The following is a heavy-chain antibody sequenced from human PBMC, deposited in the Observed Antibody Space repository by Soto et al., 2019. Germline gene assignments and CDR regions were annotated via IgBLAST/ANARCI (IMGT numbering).Heavy chain of an antibody. V-gene: IGHV3-33*01. CDR2: IWYDGSNK. CDR3: ARDKGPADKDLSQWLTRVYYYYGMDV. CDR1: GFTFSSYG. Sequence: PGGSLRLSCAASGFTFSSYGMHWVRQAPGKGLEWVAVIWYDGSNKYYADSVKGRFTISRDNSKNTLYLQMNSLRAEDTAVYYCARDKGPADKDLSQWLTRVYYYYGMDVWGQGTTVTVSS. J-gene: IGHJ6*02. D-gene: IGHD6-19*01.